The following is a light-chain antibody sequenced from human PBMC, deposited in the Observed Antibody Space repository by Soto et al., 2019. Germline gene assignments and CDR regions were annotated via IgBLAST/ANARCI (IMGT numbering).Light chain of an antibody. J-gene: IGKJ5*01. V-gene: IGKV3-15*01. CDR3: QQYNNWPPIT. Sequence: EIVLTQSPGTLSLSPGERATLSCRASQSVSSNLAWYQQKPGQAPRLLIYGASTRATGIPGRFSGSGSGTEFTLTISSLQSEDFAVYYCQQYNNWPPITFGQGTRLEI. CDR2: GAS. CDR1: QSVSSN.